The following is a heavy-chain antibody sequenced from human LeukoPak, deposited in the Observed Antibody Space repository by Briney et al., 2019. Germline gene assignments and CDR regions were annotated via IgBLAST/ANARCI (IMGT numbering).Heavy chain of an antibody. CDR3: AKDPPHSSGPNSPCFEF. CDR1: GYTFTSYG. D-gene: IGHD6-19*01. Sequence: ASVKVSCKASGYTFTSYGISWVRQAPGQGLEWMGWISAYNGNTNYAQKFQGRVTMTTDTSTSTVYMELRSLRSDDTAMYYCAKDPPHSSGPNSPCFEFWGQGTLVTVSS. CDR2: ISAYNGNT. J-gene: IGHJ4*02. V-gene: IGHV1-18*01.